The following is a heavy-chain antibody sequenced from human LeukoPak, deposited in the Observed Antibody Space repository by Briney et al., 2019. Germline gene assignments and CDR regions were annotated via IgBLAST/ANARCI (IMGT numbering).Heavy chain of an antibody. Sequence: GGSLRLSCAASGFTFSSYGMHWVRQAPGKGLEWVAFIRYDGSNKYYADSVKGRFTISRDNSKNTPYLQMNSLRAEDTAVYYCAKGGATILDYWGQGTLVTVSS. D-gene: IGHD1-26*01. CDR1: GFTFSSYG. J-gene: IGHJ4*02. CDR2: IRYDGSNK. V-gene: IGHV3-30*02. CDR3: AKGGATILDY.